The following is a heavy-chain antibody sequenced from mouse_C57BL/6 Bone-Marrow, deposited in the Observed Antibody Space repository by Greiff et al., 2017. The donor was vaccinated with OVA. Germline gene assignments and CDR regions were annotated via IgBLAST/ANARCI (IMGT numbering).Heavy chain of an antibody. J-gene: IGHJ4*01. D-gene: IGHD1-1*01. CDR3: ARPYYGSSSAMDY. CDR1: GFTFSDYG. V-gene: IGHV5-17*01. CDR2: ISSGSSTI. Sequence: EVKLVESGGGLVKPGGSLKLSCAASGFTFSDYGMHWVRQAPEKGLEWVAYISSGSSTIYYADTVKGRFTISRDNAKNTLFLQMTSLRSEDTAMYYCARPYYGSSSAMDYWGQGTSVTVSS.